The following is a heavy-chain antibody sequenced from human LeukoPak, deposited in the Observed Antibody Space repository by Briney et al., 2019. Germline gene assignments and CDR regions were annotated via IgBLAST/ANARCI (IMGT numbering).Heavy chain of an antibody. Sequence: ASVKVSCKASGYTFTRYGISWVRQAPGQGLEWMGWISAYNGDTNYVQKFQGRVTMTTDTSTSTAYMELRSLRSDDTAVYYCARYYYDSSGYYTTSGYYFDYWGQGTLVTVSS. V-gene: IGHV1-18*01. CDR2: ISAYNGDT. CDR3: ARYYYDSSGYYTTSGYYFDY. D-gene: IGHD3-22*01. J-gene: IGHJ4*02. CDR1: GYTFTRYG.